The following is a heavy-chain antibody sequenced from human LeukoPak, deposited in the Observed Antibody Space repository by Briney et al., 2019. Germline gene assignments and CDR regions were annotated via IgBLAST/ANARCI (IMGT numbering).Heavy chain of an antibody. V-gene: IGHV4-4*07. CDR3: ARETYLIGWYFDL. Sequence: GSGPGLVKPSETLSLTCTVSGGSISSHYWSWIRQPAGKGLEWIGRIYYSGSTMYNPSLKSRVTMSVDTSKNQSSLKPSSVTAADTAVYYCARETYLIGWYFDLWGRGTLVTVSS. D-gene: IGHD3-16*02. CDR2: IYYSGST. CDR1: GGSISSHY. J-gene: IGHJ2*01.